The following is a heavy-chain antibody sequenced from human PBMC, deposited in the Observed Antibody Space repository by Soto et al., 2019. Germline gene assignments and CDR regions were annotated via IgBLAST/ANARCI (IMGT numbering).Heavy chain of an antibody. D-gene: IGHD2-15*01. V-gene: IGHV3-30*03. CDR1: GFTFSSYS. J-gene: IGHJ6*02. Sequence: GGSLRLSCSASGFTFSSYSMHWVRQSPGKGLKWVAVISNDGSDKYYADSVKGRFTISRENSKKTLFLQMNSLRPEDTAVYYCAREGWPLLQTGMDVWGQGTTVTVSS. CDR3: AREGWPLLQTGMDV. CDR2: ISNDGSDK.